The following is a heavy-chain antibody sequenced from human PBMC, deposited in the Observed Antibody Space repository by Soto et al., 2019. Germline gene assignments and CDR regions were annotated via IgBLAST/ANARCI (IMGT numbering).Heavy chain of an antibody. V-gene: IGHV1-69*13. D-gene: IGHD7-27*01. Sequence: AVKVSCKASGGTFSSYAISWVRQAPGQGLEWMGGIIPIFGTANYAQKFQGRVTITADESTSTAYMELSSLRSEDTAVYYCARDRDPATGDNWFDPWGQGTLVTVSS. J-gene: IGHJ5*02. CDR2: IIPIFGTA. CDR1: GGTFSSYA. CDR3: ARDRDPATGDNWFDP.